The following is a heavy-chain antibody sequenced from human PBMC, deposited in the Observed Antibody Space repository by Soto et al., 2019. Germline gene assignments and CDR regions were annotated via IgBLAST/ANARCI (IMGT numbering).Heavy chain of an antibody. J-gene: IGHJ4*02. CDR3: AGWGDATGYYLDY. CDR1: GFIFRTYS. V-gene: IGHV3-21*06. D-gene: IGHD3-9*01. CDR2: ISGSSIYL. Sequence: GGSLRLSCAASGFIFRTYSMIWLSQDPGKGLEWISSISGSSIYLYYADSVKGRVTISRYNAKNSLHLQMDSLRPEDTAVYYCAGWGDATGYYLDYWGQGTLVTVSS.